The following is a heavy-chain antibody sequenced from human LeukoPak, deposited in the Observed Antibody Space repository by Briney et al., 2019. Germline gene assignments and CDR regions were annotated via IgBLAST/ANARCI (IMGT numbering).Heavy chain of an antibody. J-gene: IGHJ3*02. D-gene: IGHD7-27*01. V-gene: IGHV4-59*01. CDR1: GGSISSYY. CDR3: ARDPTTLLGIDVNPGAFDI. Sequence: PSETLSLTCTVSGGSISSYYWSWIRQPPGKGLEWIGYIYYSGSTNYNPSLKSRVTISVDTSKNQFSLKLSSVTAADTAVYYCARDPTTLLGIDVNPGAFDIWGQGTMVTVSS. CDR2: IYYSGST.